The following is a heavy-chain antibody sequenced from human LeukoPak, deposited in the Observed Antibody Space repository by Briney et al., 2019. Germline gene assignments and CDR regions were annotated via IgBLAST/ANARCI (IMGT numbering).Heavy chain of an antibody. V-gene: IGHV1-3*01. J-gene: IGHJ4*02. Sequence: ASVKVSCKASGYTSTSYAMHWVRQAPGQRLEWMGWINAGNGNTKYSQKFQGRVTITRDTSASTAYMELSSLRSEDTAVYYCARPYCSGGSCYDYWGQGTLVTVSS. D-gene: IGHD2-15*01. CDR1: GYTSTSYA. CDR3: ARPYCSGGSCYDY. CDR2: INAGNGNT.